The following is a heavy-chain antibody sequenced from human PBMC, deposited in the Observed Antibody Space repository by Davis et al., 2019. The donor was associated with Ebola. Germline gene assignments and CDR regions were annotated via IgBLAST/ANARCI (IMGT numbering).Heavy chain of an antibody. J-gene: IGHJ4*02. CDR3: ARAAYYYDSNYHPFDY. D-gene: IGHD3-22*01. Sequence: SETLSLTCTVSGGSIISSSSYWGWIRQPPRKGLEWIGSIYYSGSTYYNPSLKSRVTISVDTSKNQFSLKLSSVTAADTAVYYCARAAYYYDSNYHPFDYWGQGTLVTVSS. CDR1: GGSIISSSSY. V-gene: IGHV4-39*07. CDR2: IYYSGST.